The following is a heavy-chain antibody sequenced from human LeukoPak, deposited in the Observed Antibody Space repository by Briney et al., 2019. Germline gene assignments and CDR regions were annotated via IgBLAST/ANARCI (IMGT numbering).Heavy chain of an antibody. CDR2: IKQDGSEK. Sequence: AGGSLRLSCAASGFTFSSYWMSWVRQAPGKGLEWVANIKQDGSEKYYVDSVKGRFTISRDNAKNSLYLQMNSLRAEDTAVYYCARGCWIAATRVCLDPWGQGTLVTVSS. CDR3: ARGCWIAATRVCLDP. V-gene: IGHV3-7*01. D-gene: IGHD2-15*01. J-gene: IGHJ5*02. CDR1: GFTFSSYW.